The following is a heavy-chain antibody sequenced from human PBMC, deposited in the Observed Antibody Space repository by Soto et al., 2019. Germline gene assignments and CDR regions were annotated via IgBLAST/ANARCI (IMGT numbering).Heavy chain of an antibody. V-gene: IGHV4-34*01. D-gene: IGHD5-18*01. CDR2: INHSGST. Sequence: SETQCVTCAVDGGTFGGYDGSWIRKPPGKGLEWIGEINHSGSTNYNPSLKSRVTISVDTSKNQFSLKLSSVTAADTAVYYCARGPLDTAMVYFDYWGQGTLVTVSS. CDR1: GGTFGGYD. CDR3: ARGPLDTAMVYFDY. J-gene: IGHJ4*02.